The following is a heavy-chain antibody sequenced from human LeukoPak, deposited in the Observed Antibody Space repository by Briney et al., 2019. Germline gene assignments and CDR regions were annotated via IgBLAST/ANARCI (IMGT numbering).Heavy chain of an antibody. CDR1: GYTFTGYY. Sequence: ASVKVSCTASGYTFTGYYMHWVRQAPGQRLEWMGWINPNSGGTNYAQKFQGRVTMTRDTSISTAYMELSRLRSDDTAVYYCARGKSWLVRYVDYWGQGTLVTVSS. CDR2: INPNSGGT. J-gene: IGHJ4*02. V-gene: IGHV1-2*02. CDR3: ARGKSWLVRYVDY. D-gene: IGHD6-19*01.